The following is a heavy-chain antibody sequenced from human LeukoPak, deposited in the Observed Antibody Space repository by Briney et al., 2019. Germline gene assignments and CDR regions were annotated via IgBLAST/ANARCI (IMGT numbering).Heavy chain of an antibody. Sequence: SETLSLTCTVSGDSVSNYYWSWIRQSPGKGLEWIAFMHPGGTTKYSPSLMSRVAMSVDTSNNQFSLTLTSLTAADTAVYYCARYGVVIASTFSYMDVWGKGTAVTVSS. CDR1: GDSVSNYY. V-gene: IGHV4-59*02. D-gene: IGHD2-15*01. J-gene: IGHJ6*03. CDR2: MHPGGTT. CDR3: ARYGVVIASTFSYMDV.